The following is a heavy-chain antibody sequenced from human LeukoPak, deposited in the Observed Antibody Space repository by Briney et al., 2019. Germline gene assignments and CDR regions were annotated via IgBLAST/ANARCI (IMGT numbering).Heavy chain of an antibody. CDR3: AKDLYYYDSSGSPFDY. CDR1: GFTVSRNY. CDR2: IYSAGTT. D-gene: IGHD3-22*01. Sequence: PGGSLRLSCAVSGFTVSRNYYMNWVRQAPGKGLEWVAVIYSAGTTYYADSVKGRFTISRDNSKNSLYLQMNSLRTEDTALYYCAKDLYYYDSSGSPFDYWGQGTLVTVSS. J-gene: IGHJ4*02. V-gene: IGHV3-53*05.